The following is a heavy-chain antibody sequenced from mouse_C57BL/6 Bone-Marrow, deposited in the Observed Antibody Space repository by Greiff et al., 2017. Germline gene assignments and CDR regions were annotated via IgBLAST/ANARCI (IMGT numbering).Heavy chain of an antibody. Sequence: EVQLVESGGGLVQPGGSLKLSCAASGFTFSDYYMYWVRQTPEKRLEWVAYISNGGGSPYYPDTVKGRFTISRDNSKNTLYLQMSRLKSEDTAMYYCARLTWFAYWGQGTLVTVSA. J-gene: IGHJ3*01. V-gene: IGHV5-12*01. CDR3: ARLTWFAY. CDR1: GFTFSDYY. CDR2: ISNGGGSP.